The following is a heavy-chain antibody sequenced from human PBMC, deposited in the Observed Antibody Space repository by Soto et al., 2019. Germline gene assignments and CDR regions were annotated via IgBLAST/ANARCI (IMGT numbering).Heavy chain of an antibody. CDR2: ISSSSSYI. V-gene: IGHV3-21*01. CDR3: ARATIVATYGVHKKYYYYYGMDV. D-gene: IGHD5-12*01. CDR1: GFTFSSYS. J-gene: IGHJ6*02. Sequence: GGSLRLSCAASGFTFSSYSMNWVRQAPGKGLEWVSSISSSSSYIYYADSVKGRFTISRDNAKNSLYLQMNSLRAEDTAVYYCARATIVATYGVHKKYYYYYGMDVWGQGTTVTVSS.